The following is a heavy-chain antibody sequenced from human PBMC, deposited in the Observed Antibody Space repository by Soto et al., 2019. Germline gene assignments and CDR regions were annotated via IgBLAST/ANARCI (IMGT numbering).Heavy chain of an antibody. Sequence: GGSLRLSCAASGFTFDDYAMHWVRQAPGKGLEWVSGISWNSGSIGYADSVKGRFTISRDNAKNSLYLQMNSLRAEDTALYYCAKAYYLGYCSGDSYYFDYWGQGTLVTVSS. CDR2: ISWNSGSI. CDR3: AKAYYLGYCSGDSYYFDY. D-gene: IGHD2-15*01. CDR1: GFTFDDYA. J-gene: IGHJ4*02. V-gene: IGHV3-9*01.